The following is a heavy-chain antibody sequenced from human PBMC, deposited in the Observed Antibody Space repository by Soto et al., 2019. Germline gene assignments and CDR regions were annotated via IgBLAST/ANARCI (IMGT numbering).Heavy chain of an antibody. CDR1: GFTVRSNF. D-gene: IGHD3-10*01. CDR3: SRDSGDHSPSGTWGDV. CDR2: LYYGGTM. Sequence: EAQLVESGGTLFQPGGSLRLSCAASGFTVRSNFFTWVRQAPGKGLEWVSTLYYGGTMSYADSVKGRCTISRDDSKNTLYLQMNSLRAEDTAVYYCSRDSGDHSPSGTWGDVWGQGTTVTVSS. V-gene: IGHV3-53*01. J-gene: IGHJ6*02.